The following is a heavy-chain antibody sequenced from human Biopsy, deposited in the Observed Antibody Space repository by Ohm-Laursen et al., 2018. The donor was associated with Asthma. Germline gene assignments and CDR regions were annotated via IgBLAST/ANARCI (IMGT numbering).Heavy chain of an antibody. CDR3: ARASVAASSNWFDP. CDR1: ASSIKTDDQY. D-gene: IGHD6-19*01. CDR2: INYRGST. V-gene: IGHV4-30-4*01. J-gene: IGHJ5*02. Sequence: TLSFTSTVSASSIKTDDQYCSWLRQPPEKGLVWFGFINYRGSTSYIPSLKGGVTIAADTSKNQLSLNLSSVTAADTAVYYCARASVAASSNWFDPWGQGTLVTVSS.